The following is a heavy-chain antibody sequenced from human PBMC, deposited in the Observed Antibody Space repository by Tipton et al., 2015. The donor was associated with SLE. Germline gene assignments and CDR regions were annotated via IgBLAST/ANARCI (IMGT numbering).Heavy chain of an antibody. Sequence: SLRLSCAASGFTVSSNYMSWVRQAPGKGLEWVSVIYSGGSTYYADSVKGRFTISRDNAESSVSLQMNSLRADDSAVYYCARDQSHGLDVWGQGTTVTVSS. V-gene: IGHV3-66*01. CDR2: IYSGGST. CDR3: ARDQSHGLDV. J-gene: IGHJ6*02. CDR1: GFTVSSNY.